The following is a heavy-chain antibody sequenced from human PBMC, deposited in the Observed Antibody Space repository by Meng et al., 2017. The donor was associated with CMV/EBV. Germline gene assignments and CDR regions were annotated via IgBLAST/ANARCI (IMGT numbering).Heavy chain of an antibody. D-gene: IGHD2-2*01. CDR2: IIPIFGTA. CDR3: AREGGIVVVPAAPGWFDP. J-gene: IGHJ5*02. CDR1: GGTFSSYA. V-gene: IGHV1-69*01. Sequence: QGQVGMCGAEVKKPGSSVKVSCKASGGTFSSYAISWVRQAPGQGLEWMGGIIPIFGTANYAQKFQGRVTITADESTSTAYMELSSLRSEDTAVYYCAREGGIVVVPAAPGWFDPWGQGTLVTVSS.